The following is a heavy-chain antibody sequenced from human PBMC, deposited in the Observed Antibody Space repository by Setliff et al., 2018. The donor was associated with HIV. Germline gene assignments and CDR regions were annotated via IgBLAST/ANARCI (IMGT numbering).Heavy chain of an antibody. Sequence: PGGSLRLSCTASGFTFTTYWMSWVRQAPGKGLEWVANIKQDGSDKYYVDSVKGRFTISRDNDNNSLYLKMNSLRVEDTAVYYCATETYNYWSGSPYYFDYWGQGTLVTV. CDR2: IKQDGSDK. V-gene: IGHV3-7*01. CDR1: GFTFTTYW. J-gene: IGHJ4*02. D-gene: IGHD3-3*01. CDR3: ATETYNYWSGSPYYFDY.